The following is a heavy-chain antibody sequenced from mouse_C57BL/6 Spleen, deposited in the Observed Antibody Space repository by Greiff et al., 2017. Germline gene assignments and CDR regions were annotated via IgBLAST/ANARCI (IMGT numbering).Heavy chain of an antibody. D-gene: IGHD2-4*01. CDR2: IWRGGST. CDR1: GFSLTSYG. CDR3: AKNYDYDGYYFDY. J-gene: IGHJ2*01. V-gene: IGHV2-5*01. Sequence: QVQLQQSGPGLVQPSQSLSITCTVSGFSLTSYGVHWVRQSPGKGLEWLGVIWRGGSTDYNAAFMSRLSITKDNSKSQVFFKMNSLQADDTAIYYCAKNYDYDGYYFDYWSQGTTLTVSS.